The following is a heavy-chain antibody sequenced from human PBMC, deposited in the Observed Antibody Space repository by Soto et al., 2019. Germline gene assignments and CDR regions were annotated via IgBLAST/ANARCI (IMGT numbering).Heavy chain of an antibody. CDR1: GYSFSNNW. D-gene: IGHD6-13*01. CDR2: MHPGDSDT. CDR3: ARHNRYSSTWAEGGFDP. Sequence: EVQLVQSGAEVKKAGESLKISCKGSGYSFSNNWVGWVRQMPGKGLEWMGIMHPGDSDTRYSPSFQGQVTISADKSINTAYLQWSSMKPSDSARYYRARHNRYSSTWAEGGFDPWGQGTLVTVSS. J-gene: IGHJ5*02. V-gene: IGHV5-51*03.